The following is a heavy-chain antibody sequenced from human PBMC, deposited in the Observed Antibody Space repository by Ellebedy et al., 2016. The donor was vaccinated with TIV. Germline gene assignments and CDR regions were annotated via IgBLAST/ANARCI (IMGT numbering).Heavy chain of an antibody. V-gene: IGHV4-4*02. CDR1: GGSISTRNW. CDR3: ARRHDSSGYYSGGLGY. D-gene: IGHD3-22*01. Sequence: MPSETLSLTCAVSGGSISTRNWWSWVRQPPGKGLEWIGEIYHSGTTNYNPSLKSRVTISVDKSKNQFSLKLRSVTAADTAVYYCARRHDSSGYYSGGLGYWGQGTLVTVSS. J-gene: IGHJ4*02. CDR2: IYHSGTT.